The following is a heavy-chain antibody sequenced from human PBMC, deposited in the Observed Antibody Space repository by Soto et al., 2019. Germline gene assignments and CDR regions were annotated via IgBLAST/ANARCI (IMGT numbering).Heavy chain of an antibody. V-gene: IGHV2-5*02. CDR2: IYWDDDQ. D-gene: IGHD3-16*01. CDR1: GFSLSSSGVG. Sequence: QITLKESGPSLVKPTETLTLTCTFSGFSLSSSGVGVAWIRQPPGKPLEWLALIYWDDDQYTSPFLKSRLTITKDTSKNQVVLLMTNMDPVDTATYFCVHLLTGGRFDSWGQGTLVTVSS. CDR3: VHLLTGGRFDS. J-gene: IGHJ4*02.